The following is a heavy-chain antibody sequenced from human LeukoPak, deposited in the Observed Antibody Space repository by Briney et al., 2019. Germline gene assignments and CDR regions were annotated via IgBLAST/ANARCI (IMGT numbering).Heavy chain of an antibody. D-gene: IGHD1-26*01. V-gene: IGHV4-59*11. CDR2: IYYSGST. CDR3: ARDRASGSYYGY. J-gene: IGHJ4*02. CDR1: GGSISSHY. Sequence: SETLSLTCTVSGGSISSHYWSWIRQPPGKGLEWIGYIYYSGSTNYNPSLKSRVTISVDTSKNQFSLKLSSVTAADTAVYYCARDRASGSYYGYWGQGTLVTVSS.